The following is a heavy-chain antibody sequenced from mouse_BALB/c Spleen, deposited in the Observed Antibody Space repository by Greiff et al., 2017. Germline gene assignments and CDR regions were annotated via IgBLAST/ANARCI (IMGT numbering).Heavy chain of an antibody. CDR1: GFTFSSYG. D-gene: IGHD1-2*01. Sequence: EVKLVESGGDLVKPGGSLKLSCAASGFTFSSYGMSWVRQTPDKRLEWVATISSGGSYTYYPDSVKGRFTISRDNAKNTLYLQMSSLKSEDTAMYYCARQELLRRRAMDYWGQGTSVTVSS. V-gene: IGHV5-6*01. CDR3: ARQELLRRRAMDY. CDR2: ISSGGSYT. J-gene: IGHJ4*01.